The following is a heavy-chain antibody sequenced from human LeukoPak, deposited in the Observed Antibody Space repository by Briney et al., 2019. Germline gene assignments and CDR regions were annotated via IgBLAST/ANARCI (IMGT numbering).Heavy chain of an antibody. CDR1: GFTFDDYT. D-gene: IGHD6-19*01. Sequence: GGSLRLSCAASGFTFDDYTMHWVRHAPGKGLEWVSLISWDSGSTYYAESVKGRFTISRDNSKNSLYLQMNSLRTEDTAFYYCAIPRSLGYSSGPFDYWGQGTLVTVSS. CDR3: AIPRSLGYSSGPFDY. CDR2: ISWDSGST. V-gene: IGHV3-43*01. J-gene: IGHJ4*02.